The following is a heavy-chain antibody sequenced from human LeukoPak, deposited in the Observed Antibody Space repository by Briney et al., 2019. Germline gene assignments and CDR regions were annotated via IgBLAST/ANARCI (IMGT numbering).Heavy chain of an antibody. CDR1: GYTLTELS. D-gene: IGHD3-9*01. J-gene: IGHJ6*03. CDR3: ARDGGELRYFDWLLDPLVDYYMDV. Sequence: ASVKVSCKVSGYTLTELSMHWVRQAPGKGLEWMGGFDPEDGETIYAQKFQGRVTMTEDTSTDTAYMELSSLRSEDMAVYYCARDGGELRYFDWLLDPLVDYYMDVWGKGTTVTVSS. V-gene: IGHV1-24*01. CDR2: FDPEDGET.